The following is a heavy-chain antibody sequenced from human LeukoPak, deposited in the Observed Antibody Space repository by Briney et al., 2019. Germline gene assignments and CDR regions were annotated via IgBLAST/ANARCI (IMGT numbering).Heavy chain of an antibody. V-gene: IGHV4-61*02. Sequence: TLSLTCTVSGGSISSGSYYWSWIRQPAGKGLEWIGRIYTSGSTNYNPTLKSRVTISVDTSKNQFSLKLSSVTAADTAVYYCAREVQRYSSGWADYWGQGTLVTVSS. CDR3: AREVQRYSSGWADY. J-gene: IGHJ4*02. D-gene: IGHD6-19*01. CDR2: IYTSGST. CDR1: GGSISSGSYY.